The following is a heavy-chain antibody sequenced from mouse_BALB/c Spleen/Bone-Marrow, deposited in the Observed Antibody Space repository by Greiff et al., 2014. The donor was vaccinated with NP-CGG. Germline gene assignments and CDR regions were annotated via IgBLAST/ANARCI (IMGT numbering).Heavy chain of an antibody. CDR2: ISNLAYSI. CDR1: GFTFSDYG. J-gene: IGHJ4*01. Sequence: EVQLQQSGGALVQPGGSRKLSCAASGFTFSDYGMAWVRQAPGKGPEWVAFISNLAYSIYYTDTVTGRFTISRENAKNTLYLEMSSLRSEDTAMYYCARETTRGAMDYWGQGTSVTVSS. V-gene: IGHV5-15*02. CDR3: ARETTRGAMDY. D-gene: IGHD2-1*01.